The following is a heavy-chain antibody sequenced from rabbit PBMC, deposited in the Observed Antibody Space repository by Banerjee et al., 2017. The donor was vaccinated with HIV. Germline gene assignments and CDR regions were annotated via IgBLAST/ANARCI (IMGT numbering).Heavy chain of an antibody. D-gene: IGHD1-1*01. CDR3: ARSGSSSSTYFNL. CDR2: IYGGDNDAS. CDR1: GFSFSHSHY. J-gene: IGHJ4*01. Sequence: QEQLGGSGGRLVQPEGSLTLTSTASGFSFSHSHYMCWVRQAPGKGLEWIGCIYGGDNDASYYASWAQGRFTISKTSSTTVTLQMTSLTAADTATYFCARSGSSSSTYFNLWGQGTLVTVS. V-gene: IGHV1S45*01.